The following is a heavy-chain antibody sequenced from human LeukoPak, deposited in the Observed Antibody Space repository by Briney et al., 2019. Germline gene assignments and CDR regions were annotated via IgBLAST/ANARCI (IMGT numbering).Heavy chain of an antibody. V-gene: IGHV3-30*03. CDR2: ISSDGSHK. CDR1: GFTFSNYG. D-gene: IGHD4-17*01. Sequence: GGSLRLFCAASGFTFSNYGMHWVRQAPGEGLEWVAVISSDGSHKSYADPVKGRFTISRDNAKNTLYLQMNSLRAEDTAVYYCAREQLLADYGDYDAFDIWGQGTMVTVSS. CDR3: AREQLLADYGDYDAFDI. J-gene: IGHJ3*02.